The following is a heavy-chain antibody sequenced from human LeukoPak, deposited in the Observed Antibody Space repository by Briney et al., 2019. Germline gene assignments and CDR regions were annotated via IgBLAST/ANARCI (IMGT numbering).Heavy chain of an antibody. CDR3: ARGTPFGGY. CDR1: RFTFSSYW. D-gene: IGHD3-16*01. Sequence: GGSLRLSCAASRFTFSSYWMHWGRQAPGKGLEWVANIKQDGSEKYYVDSVKGRFTISRDNVKNSLYLQMNGLRAEDTAVYYCARGTPFGGYWGQGTLVTVSS. J-gene: IGHJ4*02. V-gene: IGHV3-7*03. CDR2: IKQDGSEK.